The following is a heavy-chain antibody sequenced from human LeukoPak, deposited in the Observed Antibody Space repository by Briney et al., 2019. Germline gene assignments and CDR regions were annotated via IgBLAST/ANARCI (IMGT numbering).Heavy chain of an antibody. CDR3: ARRGYTYGYYDY. V-gene: IGHV4-39*01. J-gene: IGHJ4*02. CDR2: IYYSGRT. CDR1: GGSINNNNYY. D-gene: IGHD5-18*01. Sequence: SETLSLTCTVSGGSINNNNYYWGWIRQPPGKGLEWIGIIYYSGRTDYNPSLTSRVTLSVDMSNNQFSLKLTSVTAADTAVYYCARRGYTYGYYDYWGQGTQLTVSS.